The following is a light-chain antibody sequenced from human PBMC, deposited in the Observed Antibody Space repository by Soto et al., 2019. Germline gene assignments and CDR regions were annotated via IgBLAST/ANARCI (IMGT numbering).Light chain of an antibody. CDR2: EVS. J-gene: IGLJ1*01. V-gene: IGLV2-14*01. CDR1: SSDVGGYNY. Sequence: QSALTQPASVSGSPGQSITISSTGTSSDVGGYNYVSWYQQHPGKAPKLMIYEVSNRPSGVSNRFSGSKSGNTASLTISGLQAEDEADYYCSSYTSSSTLYVFGTGTKVTAL. CDR3: SSYTSSSTLYV.